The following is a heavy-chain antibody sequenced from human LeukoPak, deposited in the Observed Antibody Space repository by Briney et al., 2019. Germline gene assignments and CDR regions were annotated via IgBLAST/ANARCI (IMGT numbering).Heavy chain of an antibody. CDR1: GFTFSNYA. CDR2: ISGSGGTT. CDR3: AKSGSQWLAPDY. V-gene: IGHV3-23*01. D-gene: IGHD6-19*01. Sequence: GGSLRLSCAASGFTFSNYAMSWVRQAPGEGLEWVSAISGSGGTTYYADSVKGRFTVSRDNSKNTLYLQMNSLRADDTALYYCAKSGSQWLAPDYWGQGTLVTVSS. J-gene: IGHJ4*02.